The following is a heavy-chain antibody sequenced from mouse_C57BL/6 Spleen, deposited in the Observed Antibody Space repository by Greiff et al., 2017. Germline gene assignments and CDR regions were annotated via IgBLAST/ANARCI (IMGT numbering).Heavy chain of an antibody. CDR3: ARLYGNYVWYFEG. CDR2: IRNKANGYTT. CDR1: GFTFTDYY. J-gene: IGHJ1*03. D-gene: IGHD2-1*01. Sequence: EVQLVESGGGLVQPGGSLSLSCAASGFTFTDYYMSWVRQPPGKALEWLGFIRNKANGYTTEYSASVKGRFTISRDNAQSILYLQMNALRAEDSATYSCARLYGNYVWYFEGWGTGTTVTVSS. V-gene: IGHV7-3*01.